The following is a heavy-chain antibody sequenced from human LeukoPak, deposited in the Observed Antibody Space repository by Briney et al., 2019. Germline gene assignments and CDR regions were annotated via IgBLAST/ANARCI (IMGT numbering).Heavy chain of an antibody. D-gene: IGHD6-19*01. J-gene: IGHJ5*02. CDR2: IRGSGDRP. CDR1: GFTFSSYA. Sequence: GGSLRLSCAASGFTFSSYAMSWVRQAPGKGLERVSAIRGSGDRPYYAHSVKGRYTISRDNAKNPLDLQMNSLRAEDTAVYYCARDRSSGWLAFLTGFDPWGQGTLVTVSS. CDR3: ARDRSSGWLAFLTGFDP. V-gene: IGHV3-23*01.